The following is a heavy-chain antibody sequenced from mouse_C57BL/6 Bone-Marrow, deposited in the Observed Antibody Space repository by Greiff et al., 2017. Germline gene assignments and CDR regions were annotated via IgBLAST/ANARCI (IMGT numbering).Heavy chain of an antibody. Sequence: EVQLQESGPVLVKPGASVKMSCKASGYTFTDYYMNWVKQSHGKSLEWIGVINPYNGGTSYNQKLKGKATLTVDKSSSTAYMELNSLTSEDSAVYYCARELRFFYYAMDYWGQGTSVTVSS. CDR2: INPYNGGT. CDR1: GYTFTDYY. CDR3: ARELRFFYYAMDY. D-gene: IGHD1-1*01. J-gene: IGHJ4*01. V-gene: IGHV1-19*01.